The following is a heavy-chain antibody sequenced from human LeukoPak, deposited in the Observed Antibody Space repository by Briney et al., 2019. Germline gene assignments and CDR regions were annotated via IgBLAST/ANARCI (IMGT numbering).Heavy chain of an antibody. CDR3: ARASYSGSYYARPYFDY. Sequence: SETLSLTCTVSGGSISSGGYYWSWIRQHPGKGLEWIGYIYYSGSTNYNPSLKSRVTISVDTSKNQFSLKLSSVTAADTAVYYCARASYSGSYYARPYFDYWGQGTLVTVSS. D-gene: IGHD1-26*01. J-gene: IGHJ4*02. V-gene: IGHV4-61*08. CDR2: IYYSGST. CDR1: GGSISSGGYY.